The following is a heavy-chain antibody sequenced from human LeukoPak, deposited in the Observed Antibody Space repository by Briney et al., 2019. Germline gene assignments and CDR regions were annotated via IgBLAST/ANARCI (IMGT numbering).Heavy chain of an antibody. CDR1: GYSISSGYY. Sequence: SETLSLTCTVSGYSISSGYYWGWIRQPPGKGLEWIGSIYHSGSTYYNPSLKSRVTISVDTSKNQFSLKLSSVTAADTAVYYCARVVTAILPYFDYWGQGTLVTVSS. CDR3: ARVVTAILPYFDY. D-gene: IGHD2-21*02. J-gene: IGHJ4*02. CDR2: IYHSGST. V-gene: IGHV4-38-2*02.